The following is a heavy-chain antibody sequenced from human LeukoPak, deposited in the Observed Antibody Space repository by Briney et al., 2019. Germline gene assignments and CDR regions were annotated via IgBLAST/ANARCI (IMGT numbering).Heavy chain of an antibody. D-gene: IGHD2-2*01. J-gene: IGHJ4*02. V-gene: IGHV3-23*01. Sequence: GGSLRLSCAASGFTFSTYAMTWVRQAPGEGLEWVSGISGSGGSTYYTDSVKGRFTISRDNSKNTLHLQMSSLRAEDTALYYCVKDRCNRTTCPEVWGQGTLVTVSS. CDR3: VKDRCNRTTCPEV. CDR2: ISGSGGST. CDR1: GFTFSTYA.